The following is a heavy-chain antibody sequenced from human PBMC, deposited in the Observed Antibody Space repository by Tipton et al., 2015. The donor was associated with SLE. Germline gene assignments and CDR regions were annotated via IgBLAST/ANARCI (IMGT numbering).Heavy chain of an antibody. D-gene: IGHD4-23*01. CDR1: GGSITGYSY. Sequence: TLSLTCTVSGGSITGYSYWNWIRQPAGKGLEWIGRIQSSGNTNYNLSLKSRVTMSVDTSRNQFSLRLSSVSAADTAVYYCARAEVTRWLVCIDVWGKGPPVSVSS. CDR2: IQSSGNT. CDR3: ARAEVTRWLVCIDV. J-gene: IGHJ6*03. V-gene: IGHV4-4*07.